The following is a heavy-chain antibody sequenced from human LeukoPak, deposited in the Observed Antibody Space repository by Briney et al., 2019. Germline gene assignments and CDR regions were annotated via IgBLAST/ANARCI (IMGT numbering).Heavy chain of an antibody. CDR2: ISDSGGST. D-gene: IGHD4-11*01. J-gene: IGHJ4*02. V-gene: IGHV3-64*04. CDR3: ARLADYGNYGPREYLDF. CDR1: GFPFSSYA. Sequence: GGSLRLSCSASGFPFSSYAMHWVRQAPGKGLEYVSAISDSGGSTYYADSVKGRFTISRDNAKTSLYLQMNSLRAEDTAVYYCARLADYGNYGPREYLDFWGQGTLVTVSS.